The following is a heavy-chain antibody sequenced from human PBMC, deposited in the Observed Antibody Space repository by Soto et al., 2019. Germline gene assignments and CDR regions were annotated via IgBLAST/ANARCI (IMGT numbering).Heavy chain of an antibody. V-gene: IGHV4-39*01. D-gene: IGHD6-19*01. CDR3: ARRFECSTGWYYFDY. J-gene: IGHJ4*02. Sequence: SETLSLTCTVSGASISTSIYYWGWIRQPPGKGLEWIGTIYYSGSTYYNPSLKSRVTISVDTSKNQFSLKLRSVTAADTAIYYCARRFECSTGWYYFDYWGQGTLVTVSS. CDR2: IYYSGST. CDR1: GASISTSIYY.